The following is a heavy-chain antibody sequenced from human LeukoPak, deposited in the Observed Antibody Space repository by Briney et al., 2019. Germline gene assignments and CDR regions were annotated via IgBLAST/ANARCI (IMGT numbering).Heavy chain of an antibody. CDR3: ARLGRKTTVVPPDFDC. CDR2: IHYSGIS. J-gene: IGHJ4*02. D-gene: IGHD4-23*01. Sequence: SETLPLTCRVSGGSIRSDYWSWVRQPPGKGLEWIGYIHYSGISNYNASLKSRVTISVDMSKNQFSLKLTSVTAADTAVYYCARLGRKTTVVPPDFDCWGQGTLVIVSS. CDR1: GGSIRSDY. V-gene: IGHV4-59*01.